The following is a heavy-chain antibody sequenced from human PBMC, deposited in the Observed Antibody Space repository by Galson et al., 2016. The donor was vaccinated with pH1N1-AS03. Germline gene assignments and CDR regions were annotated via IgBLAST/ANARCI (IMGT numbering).Heavy chain of an antibody. CDR3: AKGVRYAFYAQFDC. V-gene: IGHV3-9*01. CDR2: IDWNSGTI. Sequence: SLRLSCAGSGFTFDAYAMHWVRQAPGKGLEWVSGIDWNSGTIGYTDSVKGRFTISRDNAKNSLYLQMNSLRGGDTALYYCAKGVRYAFYAQFDCWGQGTLVTVSS. J-gene: IGHJ4*02. D-gene: IGHD2/OR15-2a*01. CDR1: GFTFDAYA.